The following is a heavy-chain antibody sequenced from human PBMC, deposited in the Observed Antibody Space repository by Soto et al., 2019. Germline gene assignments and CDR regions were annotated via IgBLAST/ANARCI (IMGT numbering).Heavy chain of an antibody. V-gene: IGHV1-69*02. J-gene: IGHJ5*02. CDR2: IIPILGIA. D-gene: IGHD6-19*01. Sequence: QVQLVQSGAEVKKPGSSVKVSCKASGGTFSSYTISWVRQAPGEGLEWMGRIIPILGIANYAQKFQGRVTITADKSTSTAYMELRTLRSEDTAMYYCAGVIAVAVCWFDPWGQGTLVTVSS. CDR3: AGVIAVAVCWFDP. CDR1: GGTFSSYT.